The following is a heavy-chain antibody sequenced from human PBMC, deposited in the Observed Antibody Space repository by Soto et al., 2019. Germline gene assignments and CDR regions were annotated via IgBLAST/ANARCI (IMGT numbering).Heavy chain of an antibody. CDR1: GFTFSSYW. V-gene: IGHV3-74*01. CDR2: INSDGSST. D-gene: IGHD1-7*01. CDR3: ASLIPGTTLRYYYGMDV. Sequence: PGGSLRLSCAASGFTFSSYWMHWVRQAPGKGLVWVSRINSDGSSTSYADSVKGRFTISRDNAKNTLYLQMNSPRAEDTAVYYCASLIPGTTLRYYYGMDVWGQGTTVTVSS. J-gene: IGHJ6*02.